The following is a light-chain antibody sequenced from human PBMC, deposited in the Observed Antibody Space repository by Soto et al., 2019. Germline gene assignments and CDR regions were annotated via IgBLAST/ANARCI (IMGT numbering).Light chain of an antibody. Sequence: DIQMTQSPSAMSASVGDRVTISCRASQDIRNYLAWFQQKPGKVPERLIYAASSLQSGVPSRFSGGGSGTEFPPTISTLQPEDFATYSFLQHKDWQWTFGRGTRVEIQ. CDR1: QDIRNY. V-gene: IGKV1-17*03. CDR2: AAS. J-gene: IGKJ1*01. CDR3: LQHKDWQWT.